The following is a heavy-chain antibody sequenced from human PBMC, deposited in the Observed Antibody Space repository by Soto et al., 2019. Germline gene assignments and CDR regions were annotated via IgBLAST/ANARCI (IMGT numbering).Heavy chain of an antibody. V-gene: IGHV1-69*12. CDR2: IIPIFGTA. Sequence: QVQLVQSGAEVKKPGSSVKVSCKASGGTFSSYAISWVRQAPGQGLEWMGGIIPIFGTANYAQKFQGRVTISAEGSTITVYMEVSSLRSEDTAVYYCARDRSYYESSGVEYGSQYFVLWGRGTLVTVSS. J-gene: IGHJ2*01. CDR3: ARDRSYYESSGVEYGSQYFVL. CDR1: GGTFSSYA. D-gene: IGHD3-22*01.